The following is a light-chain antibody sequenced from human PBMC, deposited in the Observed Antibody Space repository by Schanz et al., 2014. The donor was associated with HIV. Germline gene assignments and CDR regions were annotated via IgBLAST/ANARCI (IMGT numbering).Light chain of an antibody. CDR3: SSYAGSNNLGV. Sequence: QSALTQPASVSGSPGQSISFSCTGTSSDVASYNYISWYQQHPGKAPKLMIYEVSKRPSGVPDRFSGSKSGNTASLTVSGLQAEDEADYYCSSYAGSNNLGVFGGGTKLTVL. CDR2: EVS. J-gene: IGLJ2*01. V-gene: IGLV2-8*01. CDR1: SSDVASYNY.